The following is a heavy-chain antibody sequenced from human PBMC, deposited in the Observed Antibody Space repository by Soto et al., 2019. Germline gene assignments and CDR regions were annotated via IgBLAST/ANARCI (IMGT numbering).Heavy chain of an antibody. CDR2: IKPDESEK. Sequence: EVQLVESGGGLVQPGGSLRLSCTASGFTFSDSWMTWVRQAPGKGLEWVARIKPDESEKKYADAVKGRFSISRDTAKKSLYSPMDSLRGEDTAVYYCVRGGSNYATWGRRALVSASS. CDR1: GFTFSDSW. CDR3: VRGGSNYAT. V-gene: IGHV3-7*01. D-gene: IGHD4-4*01. J-gene: IGHJ5*02.